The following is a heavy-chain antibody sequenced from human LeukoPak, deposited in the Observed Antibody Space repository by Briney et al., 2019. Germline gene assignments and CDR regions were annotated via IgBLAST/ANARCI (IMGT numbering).Heavy chain of an antibody. J-gene: IGHJ6*03. V-gene: IGHV3-33*01. CDR2: IWYDGSNK. Sequence: PGGSLRLSCAAPGFTFSSYGMHWVRQAPGKGLEWVAVIWYDGSNKYYADSVKGRFTISRDNSKNTLYLQMNSLRAEDTAVYYCARDKRDTVTGWGHYYYYMDVWGKGTTVTVSS. CDR3: ARDKRDTVTGWGHYYYYMDV. D-gene: IGHD4-11*01. CDR1: GFTFSSYG.